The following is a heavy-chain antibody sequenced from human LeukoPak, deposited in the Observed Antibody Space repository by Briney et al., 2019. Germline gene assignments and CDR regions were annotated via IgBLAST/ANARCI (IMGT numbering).Heavy chain of an antibody. CDR1: GFNFSTYA. V-gene: IGHV3-11*04. J-gene: IGHJ4*02. CDR2: ISGSGTNI. Sequence: PGGSLRLSCAASGFNFSTYAMSWFRKAPGKGLEWVAFISGSGTNIHYADSVKGRFTISRDNAKNSLYLEMRSLRSEDTAVYYCATSRVFDYWGQGALISVSS. CDR3: ATSRVFDY.